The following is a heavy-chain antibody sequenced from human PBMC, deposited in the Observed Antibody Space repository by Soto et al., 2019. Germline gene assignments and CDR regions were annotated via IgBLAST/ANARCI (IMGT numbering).Heavy chain of an antibody. CDR1: GGTFSSYA. CDR3: ARDPYQSNTWAWFDP. J-gene: IGHJ5*02. V-gene: IGHV1-69*13. D-gene: IGHD2-2*01. Sequence: SVKVSCKASGGTFSSYAISWVRQAPGQGLEWMGGIIPIFGTANYAQKFQGRVTITADESTSTAYMELSSLRSEDTAVYYCARDPYQSNTWAWFDPWGQGTPVTVSS. CDR2: IIPIFGTA.